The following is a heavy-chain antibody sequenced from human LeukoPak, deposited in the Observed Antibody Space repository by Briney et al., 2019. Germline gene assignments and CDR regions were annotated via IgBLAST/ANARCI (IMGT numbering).Heavy chain of an antibody. J-gene: IGHJ1*01. Sequence: GGPLRLSCAASGFTFSNAWMSWVRQAPGKGLEWVGRIKSKTDGGTTDYAAPVKGRFTISRDDSKNTLYLQMNSLKTEDTAVYYCTTDQFIYYDSSGYYYKTEYFQHWGQGTLVTVSS. CDR3: TTDQFIYYDSSGYYYKTEYFQH. V-gene: IGHV3-15*01. D-gene: IGHD3-22*01. CDR2: IKSKTDGGTT. CDR1: GFTFSNAW.